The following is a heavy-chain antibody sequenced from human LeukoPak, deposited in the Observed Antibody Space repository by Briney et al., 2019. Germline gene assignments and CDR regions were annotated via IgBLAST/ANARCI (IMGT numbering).Heavy chain of an antibody. J-gene: IGHJ4*02. Sequence: GGSLRLSCAASGFTFSSYAMSWVRQAPGKGPEWVSGISGSGGGTYYADSVKGRFTISRDSSKNTLYLQMNSLRAEDTAIYYCAKDSGSYSPYYFDYWGQGTLVTVSS. CDR3: AKDSGSYSPYYFDY. D-gene: IGHD1-26*01. V-gene: IGHV3-23*01. CDR1: GFTFSSYA. CDR2: ISGSGGGT.